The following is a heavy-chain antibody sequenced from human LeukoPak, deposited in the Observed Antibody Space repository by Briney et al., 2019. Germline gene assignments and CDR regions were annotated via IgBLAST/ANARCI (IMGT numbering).Heavy chain of an antibody. V-gene: IGHV1-46*01. CDR1: GYTFTSYY. CDR3: ADQRLGDDAFDI. D-gene: IGHD6-25*01. Sequence: GASVKVSCKASGYTFTSYYMRWVRQAPGQGLEWMGIINPSGGSTSYAQKFQGRVTMTRDTSISTAYMELSRLRSDDTAVYYCADQRLGDDAFDIWGQGTMVTVSS. CDR2: INPSGGST. J-gene: IGHJ3*02.